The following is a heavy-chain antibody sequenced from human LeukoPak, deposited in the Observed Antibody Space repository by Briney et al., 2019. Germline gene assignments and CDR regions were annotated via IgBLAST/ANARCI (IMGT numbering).Heavy chain of an antibody. J-gene: IGHJ4*02. CDR3: AKTDYYDSSGYLDY. CDR2: ISGSGGST. CDR1: GFTFSSYA. D-gene: IGHD3-22*01. V-gene: IGHV3-23*01. Sequence: GGSLRLSCADSGFTFSSYAMSWVRQAPGKGLEWVGAISGSGGSTYYADSVKGRFTISRDNSKNTLYLQMNSLRAEDTAVYYCAKTDYYDSSGYLDYWGRGTLVTVSS.